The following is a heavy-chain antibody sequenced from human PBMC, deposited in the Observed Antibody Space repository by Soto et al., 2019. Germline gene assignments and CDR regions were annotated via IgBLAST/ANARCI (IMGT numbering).Heavy chain of an antibody. CDR3: AKGARIAFGGVIVIPSHFDY. D-gene: IGHD3-16*02. CDR2: ISGSGGST. V-gene: IGHV3-23*01. J-gene: IGHJ4*02. Sequence: PXGSLLLACSASGCTFSSYAMSGVRQAPGKGLEWVSAISGSGGSTYYADSVKGRFTISRDNSKNTLYLQMNSLRAEDTAVYYCAKGARIAFGGVIVIPSHFDYWGQGTLVTVYS. CDR1: GCTFSSYA.